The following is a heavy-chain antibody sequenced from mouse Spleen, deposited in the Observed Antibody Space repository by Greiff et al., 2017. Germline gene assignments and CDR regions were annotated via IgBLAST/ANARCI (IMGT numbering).Heavy chain of an antibody. CDR1: GSTFTDYY. CDR2: IYPGSGNT. J-gene: IGHJ4*01. CDR3: ARPDGSSYGYAMDY. Sequence: QVQLQQSGPELVKPGASVKISCKASGSTFTDYYINWVKQKPGQGLEWIGWIYPGSGNTKYNEKFKGKATLTVDTSSSTAYMQLSSLTSEDTAVYCCARPDGSSYGYAMDYWGQGTSVTVSS. D-gene: IGHD1-1*01. V-gene: IGHV1-84*02.